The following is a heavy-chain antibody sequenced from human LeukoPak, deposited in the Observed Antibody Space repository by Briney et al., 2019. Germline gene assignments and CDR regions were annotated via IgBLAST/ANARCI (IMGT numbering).Heavy chain of an antibody. CDR2: IYCSGST. Sequence: SETLSLTCTVTGGSISSYYWSWIRQPPGKGLEWIGYIYCSGSTNYNPSLKSRVTISVDTSKNQFSLKLSSVTAADTAVYYCASTSYDIMTGRVYYFDYWGQGTLVTVSS. D-gene: IGHD3-9*01. J-gene: IGHJ4*02. V-gene: IGHV4-59*01. CDR3: ASTSYDIMTGRVYYFDY. CDR1: GGSISSYY.